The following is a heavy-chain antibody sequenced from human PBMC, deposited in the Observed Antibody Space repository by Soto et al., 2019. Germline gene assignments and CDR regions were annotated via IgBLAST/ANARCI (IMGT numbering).Heavy chain of an antibody. CDR1: GFTFSNFA. CDR2: ITNSGGST. D-gene: IGHD1-1*01. V-gene: IGHV3-23*01. CDR3: AKTIPPFQNCPYYYCGMDV. J-gene: IGHJ6*02. Sequence: GESLRFSCAASGFTFSNFAMSWVRHAPEKRLEWVSAITNSGGSTYYADSVKGRFTISRDNSKNTLYLQVSSLRAEDTAIYYCAKTIPPFQNCPYYYCGMDVWGQGTTVTVSS.